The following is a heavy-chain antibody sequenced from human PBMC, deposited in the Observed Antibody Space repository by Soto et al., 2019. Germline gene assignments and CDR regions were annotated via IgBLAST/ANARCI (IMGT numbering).Heavy chain of an antibody. D-gene: IGHD4-17*01. CDR2: IHYSGST. J-gene: IGHJ3*02. Sequence: SETLSLTCTVSGGSISSGGPYWTWIRQHPGKGLEWIGYIHYSGSTYYNPSLKGRVTISVDTSKNQFSLKLSSVTAADTAVYYCARGFDYGDYRGDAFDIWGQGTTVTVSS. CDR1: GGSISSGGPY. CDR3: ARGFDYGDYRGDAFDI. V-gene: IGHV4-31*03.